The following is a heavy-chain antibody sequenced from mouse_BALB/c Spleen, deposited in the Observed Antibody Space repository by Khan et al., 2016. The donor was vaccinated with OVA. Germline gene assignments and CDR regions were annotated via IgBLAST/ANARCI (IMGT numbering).Heavy chain of an antibody. D-gene: IGHD1-1*01. J-gene: IGHJ2*01. CDR2: TNPTNGRT. V-gene: IGHV1S81*02. CDR1: GYTFTSYW. Sequence: VKLQKPGAELVKAGASVKMSCKASGYTFTSYWMHWVKQRLGQGLEWFAETNPTNGRTYYNEKFKSKATLTVDKSSSTAYMLLSGPTFEDSAVYYCARIKKIVATYFDYWGQGTTLTVSS. CDR3: ARIKKIVATYFDY.